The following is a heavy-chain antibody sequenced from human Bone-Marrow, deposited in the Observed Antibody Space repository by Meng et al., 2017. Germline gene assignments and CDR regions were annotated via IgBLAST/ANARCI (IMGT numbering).Heavy chain of an antibody. D-gene: IGHD4-11*01. CDR1: GGSFSDYY. V-gene: IGHV4-34*01. CDR3: ARGPTTMAHDFDY. CDR2: INHSGST. J-gene: IGHJ4*02. Sequence: QVQLQQWGAGLLKPSETLSLTCVVSGGSFSDYYWSWIRQPPGKGLEWIGEINHSGSTNYNPSLESRATISVDTSQSNLSLKLSSVTAADSAVYYCARGPTTMAHDFDYWGQGTLVTVSS.